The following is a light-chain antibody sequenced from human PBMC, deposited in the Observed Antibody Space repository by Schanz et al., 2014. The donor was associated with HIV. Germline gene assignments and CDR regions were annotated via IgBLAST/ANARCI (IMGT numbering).Light chain of an antibody. J-gene: IGKJ2*01. V-gene: IGKV4-1*01. CDR3: QQYYTTLHT. CDR1: QSVLYSPDNKNY. Sequence: DIVMTQSPDSLALSLGERATIHCKSSQSVLYSPDNKNYLAWYQQKPGQPPKLLIYWASTRESGVPDRFSGSGSGTDFTLTISSLQAEDVAVYYCQQYYTTLHTFGQGTKLEIK. CDR2: WAS.